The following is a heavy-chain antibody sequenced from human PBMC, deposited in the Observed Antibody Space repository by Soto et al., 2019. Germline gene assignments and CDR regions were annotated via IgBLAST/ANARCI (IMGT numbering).Heavy chain of an antibody. CDR1: GFTLSSYW. CDR2: IKQDGSEE. D-gene: IGHD3-9*01. CDR3: ARDPYYDILTGYLNY. J-gene: IGHJ4*02. V-gene: IGHV3-7*01. Sequence: GGSLRLSCVASGFTLSSYWMSWVRQAPGKRLEWVANIKQDGSEEYYVDSVKGRFTISRDNSKNTLYLQMNSLRAEDTAVYYCARDPYYDILTGYLNYWGQGTLVTVSS.